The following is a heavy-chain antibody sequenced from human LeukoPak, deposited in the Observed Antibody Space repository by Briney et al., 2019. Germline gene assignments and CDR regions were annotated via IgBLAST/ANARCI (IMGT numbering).Heavy chain of an antibody. Sequence: SETLSLTCTVSGASITISDYYWGWIRLPPGKGLEWIGTISHTGTTYYNPSLQSRVIISVDKSKNQFSLKLSSVTAADTAVYYCATREHHLLRTPGDYWGQGTLVIVSS. J-gene: IGHJ4*02. D-gene: IGHD1-26*01. CDR2: ISHTGTT. CDR3: ATREHHLLRTPGDY. V-gene: IGHV4-39*01. CDR1: GASITISDYY.